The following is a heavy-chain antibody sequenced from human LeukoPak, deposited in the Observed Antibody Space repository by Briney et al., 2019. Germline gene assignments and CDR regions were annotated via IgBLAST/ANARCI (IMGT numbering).Heavy chain of an antibody. CDR2: FDPEDGER. D-gene: IGHD1-26*01. V-gene: IGHV1-24*01. J-gene: IGHJ3*01. Sequence: ASVKVSCKVSGHTLTKLSMHWVRQAPGKGLEWMGGFDPEDGERIYAQQFQGRVTLTEHTFSDTAYMELSNLRSDDTAVYYCAKEGGVGTTEFSFDVWGQGTVVTVSS. CDR3: AKEGGVGTTEFSFDV. CDR1: GHTLTKLS.